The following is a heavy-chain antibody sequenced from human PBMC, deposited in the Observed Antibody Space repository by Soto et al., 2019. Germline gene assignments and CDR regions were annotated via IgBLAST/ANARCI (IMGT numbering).Heavy chain of an antibody. V-gene: IGHV3-21*01. CDR3: VRDDYKRDAWDI. D-gene: IGHD4-4*01. CDR2: ISASSSSI. Sequence: DVQLVESGGGLVKPGGSLRLSCAASGFNFITFSMNWVRQAPGKGLEWVSSISASSSSIYYAESVKGRFTVARDNAKNSLYLQMNSLTAEDTALYYCVRDDYKRDAWDIWGQGKAVTVSS. J-gene: IGHJ3*02. CDR1: GFNFITFS.